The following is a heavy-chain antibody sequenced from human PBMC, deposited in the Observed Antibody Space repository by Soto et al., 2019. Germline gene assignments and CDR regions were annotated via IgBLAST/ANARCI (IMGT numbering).Heavy chain of an antibody. J-gene: IGHJ4*02. D-gene: IGHD6-13*01. V-gene: IGHV1-69*02. CDR3: ATGYSSSWYFDY. Sequence: APGQGLEWMGRIIPILGIANYAQKFQGRVTITADKSTSTAYMELSSLRSEDTAVYYCATGYSSSWYFDYWGQGTLVTVSS. CDR2: IIPILGIA.